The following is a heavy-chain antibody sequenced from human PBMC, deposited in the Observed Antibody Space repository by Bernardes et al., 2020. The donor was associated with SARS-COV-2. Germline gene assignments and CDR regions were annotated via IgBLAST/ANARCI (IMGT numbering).Heavy chain of an antibody. J-gene: IGHJ4*02. CDR1: GYTFTGYY. CDR3: AKPLDFHSSGLVGYFFDF. Sequence: ASVKVSCKASGYTFTGYYIHWVRQAPGQGLEWMGWINPNTGGTNYAQKFQGRVTMTRDTSISTAYMELRRLTSDDTAFYYCAKPLDFHSSGLVGYFFDFWGQGTLVTVSS. D-gene: IGHD3-22*01. V-gene: IGHV1-2*02. CDR2: INPNTGGT.